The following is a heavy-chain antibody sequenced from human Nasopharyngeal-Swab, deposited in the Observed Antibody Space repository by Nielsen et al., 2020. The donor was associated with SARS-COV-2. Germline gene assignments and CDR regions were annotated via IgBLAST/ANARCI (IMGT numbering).Heavy chain of an antibody. CDR2: IKQDGSEK. V-gene: IGHV3-7*01. D-gene: IGHD6-13*01. J-gene: IGHJ2*01. CDR3: ARLSGSSWDFDL. Sequence: GESLKISCAASGFTFSNFWMSWVRQAPGKGLEWVANIKQDGSEKYYVDSVKGRFTISRDNAENSLYLQMNSLRAEDTAVYYCARLSGSSWDFDLWGRGTLVTVSS. CDR1: GFTFSNFW.